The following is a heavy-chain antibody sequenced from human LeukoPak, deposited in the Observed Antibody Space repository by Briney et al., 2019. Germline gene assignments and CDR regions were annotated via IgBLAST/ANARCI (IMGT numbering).Heavy chain of an antibody. CDR2: ISGSSGNT. D-gene: IGHD4-23*01. V-gene: IGHV3-23*01. CDR1: GFTFSSYA. J-gene: IGHJ3*02. CDR3: AKSRSGNTDGFDI. Sequence: QAGGSLRLSCAAPGFTFSSYAMSWVRQAPGKGLEWVSGISGSSGNTYYADSVKGRFTISRDNSKNTLYLQMNSLRAEDTAVYYCAKSRSGNTDGFDIWGQGTMVTVSS.